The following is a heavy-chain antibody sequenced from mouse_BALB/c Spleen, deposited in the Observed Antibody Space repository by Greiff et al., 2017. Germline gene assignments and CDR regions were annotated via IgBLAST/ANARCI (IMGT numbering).Heavy chain of an antibody. CDR3: AKCYDGYYYIDY. Sequence: VQLQQSGAELVRPGTSVKISCKASGYTFTNYWLGWVKQRPGHGLEWIGDIYPGGGYTNYNEKFKGKATLTADTSSSTAYMQLSSLTSEDSAVYFCAKCYDGYYYIDYWGQGTTLTVSS. CDR2: IYPGGGYT. V-gene: IGHV1-63*02. J-gene: IGHJ2*01. D-gene: IGHD2-3*01. CDR1: GYTFTNYW.